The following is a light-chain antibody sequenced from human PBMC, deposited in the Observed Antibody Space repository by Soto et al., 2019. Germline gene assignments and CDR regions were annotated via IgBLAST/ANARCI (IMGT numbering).Light chain of an antibody. Sequence: QSALTQPASVSGSPGQSTTISCTGTSSDVGGYNYVSWYQPDPGKAPKLMLFEVSYRPSGVSNRLSGSKSGKTASLTISGLQAEDEADYYCSSYTISNTLVFGGGTKLTVL. V-gene: IGLV2-14*01. CDR1: SSDVGGYNY. J-gene: IGLJ2*01. CDR2: EVS. CDR3: SSYTISNTLV.